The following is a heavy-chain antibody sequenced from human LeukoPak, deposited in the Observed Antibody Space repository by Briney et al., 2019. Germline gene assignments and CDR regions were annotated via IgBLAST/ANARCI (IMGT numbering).Heavy chain of an antibody. V-gene: IGHV4-38-2*02. CDR2: IYHSGLI. D-gene: IGHD3-10*01. Sequence: SETLSLTCTVSGYSISSGYYWGWIRQPPGKGLEWIANIYHSGLIYYNPSLKSRITISIDTSKNQFSLKLRSVTDADTAVYYCAREGYGSGIGGSDWFDPWGQGTLVTVSS. CDR1: GYSISSGYY. CDR3: AREGYGSGIGGSDWFDP. J-gene: IGHJ5*02.